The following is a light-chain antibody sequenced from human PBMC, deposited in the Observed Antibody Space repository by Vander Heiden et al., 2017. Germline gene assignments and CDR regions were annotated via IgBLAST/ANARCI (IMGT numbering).Light chain of an antibody. V-gene: IGKV3-15*01. Sequence: EILMTQSPATLSVSPGERATLSCRASQSVSSNLAWYQQKPGQAPRLLIYGASTRATGIPARFSGSGSGTEFTLTISSLQSEDFAVYYCQQDYNWPQTFGQGTKVELK. CDR2: GAS. J-gene: IGKJ1*01. CDR3: QQDYNWPQT. CDR1: QSVSSN.